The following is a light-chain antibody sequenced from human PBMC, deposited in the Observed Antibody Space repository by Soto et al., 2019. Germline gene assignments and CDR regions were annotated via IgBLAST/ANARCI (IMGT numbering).Light chain of an antibody. CDR3: QKYNSAPPT. Sequence: DIQMTQSPSSLSASVGDRVTITCRASHVISKYLAWYQHKPGKVHKLLIYAASTLQSGVPSRFSGSGSGTDFTITISSLQPEDVETYYCQKYNSAPPTFGGGTKVEIK. CDR1: HVISKY. J-gene: IGKJ4*01. V-gene: IGKV1-27*01. CDR2: AAS.